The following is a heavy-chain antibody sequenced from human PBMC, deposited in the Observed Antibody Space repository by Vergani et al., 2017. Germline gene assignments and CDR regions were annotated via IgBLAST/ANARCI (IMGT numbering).Heavy chain of an antibody. V-gene: IGHV3-15*01. J-gene: IGHJ4*02. Sequence: EVQLLQSGGGVIQPGGSVRLSCAASGFTFSACPMTWVRQAPGKGLEWVGRIKSKTDGGTTDYAAPVKGRFTISRDDSKNTLYLQMNSLKTEDTAVYYCTTDRITMIVVVTYWGQGTLVTVSS. CDR2: IKSKTDGGTT. CDR3: TTDRITMIVVVTY. D-gene: IGHD3-22*01. CDR1: GFTFSACP.